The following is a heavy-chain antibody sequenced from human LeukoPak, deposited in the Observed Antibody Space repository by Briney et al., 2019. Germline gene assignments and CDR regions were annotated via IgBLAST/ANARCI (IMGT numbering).Heavy chain of an antibody. J-gene: IGHJ4*02. V-gene: IGHV3-23*01. Sequence: GGSLGLSCAASGFTFNRNAISWVRQAPGKGLELGLTIGGSGDKTCYANSVKGRFTISRDNSKNMVHLQMNSLTGEDTALYYCVRRGDASSGWGDHDFWGQGALVTVSS. CDR1: GFTFNRNA. CDR2: IGGSGDKT. CDR3: VRRGDASSGWGDHDF. D-gene: IGHD6-19*01.